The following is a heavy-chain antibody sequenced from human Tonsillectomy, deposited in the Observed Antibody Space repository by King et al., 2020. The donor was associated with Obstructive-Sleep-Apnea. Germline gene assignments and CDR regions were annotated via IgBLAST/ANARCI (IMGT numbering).Heavy chain of an antibody. Sequence: QLVQSGGGVVQPGRSLRLSCAASGFTFSSYAMHWVRQAPGKGREWVAVIYYDGSNKYYADSVKGRFTISRDNSKNTLYLQMNSLRAEDTAVYYCARESFYCSGGSCYSGRSFDYWGQGTLVTVSS. V-gene: IGHV3-30*04. CDR3: ARESFYCSGGSCYSGRSFDY. CDR2: IYYDGSNK. J-gene: IGHJ4*02. D-gene: IGHD2-15*01. CDR1: GFTFSSYA.